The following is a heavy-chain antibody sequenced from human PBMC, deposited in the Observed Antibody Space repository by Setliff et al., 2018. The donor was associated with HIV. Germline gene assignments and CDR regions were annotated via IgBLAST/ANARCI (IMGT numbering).Heavy chain of an antibody. D-gene: IGHD3-10*01. V-gene: IGHV4-39*01. CDR1: GGSISSGIQY. CDR3: ARGEYYGSGTVYMDV. J-gene: IGHJ6*03. Sequence: SETLSLTCNVSGGSISSGIQYWGWVRQSPGNGLEWIWTISYSGNAYYNPSLKSRVTISVDTSKSQFSLNVKSMTAADTAIYYCARGEYYGSGTVYMDVWGKGTTVTVSS. CDR2: ISYSGNA.